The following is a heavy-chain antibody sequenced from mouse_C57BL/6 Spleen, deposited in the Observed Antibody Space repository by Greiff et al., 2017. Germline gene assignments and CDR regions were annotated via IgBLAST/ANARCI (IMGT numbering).Heavy chain of an antibody. Sequence: VQLQQSGAELVRPGTSVKMSCKASGYTFTNYWIGWAKQRPGHGLEWIGDIYPGGGYTNYNEKFKGKATLTADKSSSKAYMQFSSLTSEDSAIYYCARRCYSNYEGFDYWGQGTTLTVSS. J-gene: IGHJ2*01. D-gene: IGHD2-5*01. CDR1: GYTFTNYW. V-gene: IGHV1-63*01. CDR2: IYPGGGYT. CDR3: ARRCYSNYEGFDY.